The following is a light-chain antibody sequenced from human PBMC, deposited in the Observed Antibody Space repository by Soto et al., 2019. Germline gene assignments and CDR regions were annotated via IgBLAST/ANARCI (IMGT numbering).Light chain of an antibody. V-gene: IGLV2-11*01. CDR2: DVT. CDR3: CSYAGTYTFYV. Sequence: QSALTQPRSVSGSPGQSVTISCTGTSSDVGGYDYVPWYQQHPGKAPKLMIYDVTKRPSGVPDRFSGSRSGNTASLTISGLQAEDDADYYCCSYAGTYTFYVFGTGTKVTVL. CDR1: SSDVGGYDY. J-gene: IGLJ1*01.